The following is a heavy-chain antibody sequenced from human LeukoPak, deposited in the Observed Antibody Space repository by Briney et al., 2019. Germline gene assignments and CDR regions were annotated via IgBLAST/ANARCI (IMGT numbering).Heavy chain of an antibody. CDR3: ARSTRNYGDYAY. J-gene: IGHJ4*02. CDR2: IYYSGST. Sequence: SETLPLTCTVSGGSISSSSYYWGWVRQPPGKGLEWIGSIYYSGSTYYNPSLKSRVTISVDTSKNQFSLKLSSVTAADTAVYYCARSTRNYGDYAYWGQGTLVTVSS. CDR1: GGSISSSSYY. V-gene: IGHV4-39*07. D-gene: IGHD4-17*01.